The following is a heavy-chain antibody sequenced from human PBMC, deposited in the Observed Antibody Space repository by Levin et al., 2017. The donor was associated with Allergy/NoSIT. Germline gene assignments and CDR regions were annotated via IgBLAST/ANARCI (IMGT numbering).Heavy chain of an antibody. J-gene: IGHJ4*02. D-gene: IGHD6-13*01. CDR2: IWYDGSNK. CDR1: GFTFSSYG. V-gene: IGHV3-33*01. CDR3: ARDPKEISSSWPLNYCDY. Sequence: GGSLRLSCAASGFTFSSYGMHWVRQAPGKGLEWVAVIWYDGSNKYYADSVKGRFTISRDNSKNTLYLQMNSLRVEDTAVYYCARDPKEISSSWPLNYCDYWGQGTLVTVSS.